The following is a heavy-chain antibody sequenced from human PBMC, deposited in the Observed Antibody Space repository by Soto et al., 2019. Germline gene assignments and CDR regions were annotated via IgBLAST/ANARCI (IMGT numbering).Heavy chain of an antibody. J-gene: IGHJ4*02. CDR2: IIASFGTA. Sequence: QVQLVQSGAEAKKPGSSVKVSCKASGGTFSTYTISWVRQAPGQGLEWMGGIIASFGTADYAQNFKGRVTNSADASKSTAYLELNSLRAEDTAVYYCGGDRGAVWGQGTLVTVSS. CDR3: GGDRGAV. D-gene: IGHD3-10*01. V-gene: IGHV1-69*01. CDR1: GGTFSTYT.